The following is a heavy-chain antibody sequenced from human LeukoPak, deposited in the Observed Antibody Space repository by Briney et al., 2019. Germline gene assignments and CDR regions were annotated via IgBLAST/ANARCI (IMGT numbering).Heavy chain of an antibody. J-gene: IGHJ4*02. CDR3: ARVVTTDDY. CDR1: GFTFSSYE. Sequence: PGGSLRLSCAASGFTFSSYEMNWVRQAPGKGLEWVSYISSSGSTIYYADSVKGRFTISRDDAKNSLYLQMNSLRAEDTAVYYCARVVTTDDYWGQGTLVTVSS. V-gene: IGHV3-48*03. CDR2: ISSSGSTI. D-gene: IGHD4-17*01.